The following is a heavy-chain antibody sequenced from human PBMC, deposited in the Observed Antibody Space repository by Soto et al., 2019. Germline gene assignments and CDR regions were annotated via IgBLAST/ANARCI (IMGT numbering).Heavy chain of an antibody. Sequence: EVQMLESGGGLVQPGGSLRLSCAASGFTFSSYALSWVRQAPGKGLEWVSAISGSDGSTFYADSVKGRFTISRDDSKNTLYLQMNSLRAEDTAVYYCAKVPGMYSDFYCWGQGTLVTVSS. D-gene: IGHD2-8*01. CDR1: GFTFSSYA. CDR3: AKVPGMYSDFYC. J-gene: IGHJ4*02. CDR2: ISGSDGST. V-gene: IGHV3-23*01.